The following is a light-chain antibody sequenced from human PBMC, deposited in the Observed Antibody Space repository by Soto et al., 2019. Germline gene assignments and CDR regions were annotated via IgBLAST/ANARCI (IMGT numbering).Light chain of an antibody. CDR3: TSYTSSSTYV. CDR1: SSDVGGYDY. J-gene: IGLJ1*01. Sequence: QSVLTQPASVSGSPGQSVTVSCTGTSSDVGGYDYVSWYQQHPGNAPKLLISDVTNRPSGVSNRFSGSKSGNTASLTISGLQTEDEADYYCTSYTSSSTYVFGTGTKVTVL. CDR2: DVT. V-gene: IGLV2-14*01.